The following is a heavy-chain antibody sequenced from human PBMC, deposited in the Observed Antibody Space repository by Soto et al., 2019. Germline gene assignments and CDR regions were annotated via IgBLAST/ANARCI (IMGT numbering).Heavy chain of an antibody. J-gene: IGHJ6*03. Sequence: ASVKVSCKASGYTFTSYDINWVRQATGQGLEWMGWMNPNSGNTGYAQKFQGRVTMTRNTSISTAYMELSSLRSEDTAVYYCARAIRFWSGYYTDYYYYMDVWSKGTTVTVSS. CDR3: ARAIRFWSGYYTDYYYYMDV. D-gene: IGHD3-3*01. V-gene: IGHV1-8*01. CDR2: MNPNSGNT. CDR1: GYTFTSYD.